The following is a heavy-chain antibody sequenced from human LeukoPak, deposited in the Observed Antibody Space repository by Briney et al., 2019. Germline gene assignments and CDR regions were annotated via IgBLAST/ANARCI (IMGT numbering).Heavy chain of an antibody. Sequence: SQTLSLTCAISGDSVSSNSAAWNWIRQSPSRGLEWLGRTYYRSKWYNDYAVSVKSRITINPDTSKNQFSLQLNSVTPEDTAVYYCARDGPPGDYRRGWFDPWGQGTLVTVSS. CDR1: GDSVSSNSAA. V-gene: IGHV6-1*01. J-gene: IGHJ5*02. D-gene: IGHD4-17*01. CDR2: TYYRSKWYN. CDR3: ARDGPPGDYRRGWFDP.